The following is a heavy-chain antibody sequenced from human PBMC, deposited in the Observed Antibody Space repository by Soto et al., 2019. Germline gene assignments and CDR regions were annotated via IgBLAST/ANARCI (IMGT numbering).Heavy chain of an antibody. J-gene: IGHJ3*02. V-gene: IGHV1-69*06. CDR1: GGTFSSYA. D-gene: IGHD4-17*01. Sequence: QVQLVQSGAEVKKPGSSVKVSCKASGGTFSSYAISWVRQAPGQGLEWMGGIIPIFGTANYAQKFQGRVTITADKSTSTAYMELSSLRSEDTAVYYCARESFIGVTTQFRNAFDIWGQGTMVTVSS. CDR2: IIPIFGTA. CDR3: ARESFIGVTTQFRNAFDI.